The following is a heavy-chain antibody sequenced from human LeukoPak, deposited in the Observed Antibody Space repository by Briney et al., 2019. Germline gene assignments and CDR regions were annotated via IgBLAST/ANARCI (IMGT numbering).Heavy chain of an antibody. CDR1: GFTFSSYS. J-gene: IGHJ4*02. CDR3: ARDYYYDSSGYYFGYFDY. Sequence: GGSLRLSCAASGFTFSSYSMNWVRQAPGKGLEWVSSISSSSSYIYYADSVKGRFTISRDNAKNSLYLQVNSLRAEDTAVYYCARDYYYDSSGYYFGYFDYWGQGTLVTVSS. V-gene: IGHV3-21*01. CDR2: ISSSSSYI. D-gene: IGHD3-22*01.